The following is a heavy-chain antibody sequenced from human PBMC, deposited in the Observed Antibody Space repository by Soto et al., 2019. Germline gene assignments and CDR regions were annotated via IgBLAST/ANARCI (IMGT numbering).Heavy chain of an antibody. J-gene: IGHJ5*02. CDR3: AKPRWCGASVFDP. D-gene: IGHD3-10*01. CDR1: GFTFSDYG. CDR2: IRGSAGNT. V-gene: IGHV3-23*01. Sequence: EVQLSQSGGGLVQPGGSLRLSCAASGFTFSDYGMSWVRQAPGKGLEWVSTIRGSAGNTYYVDSVKGRFTISRDDSTNTVYLQMNSLRAEDTAVYYCAKPRWCGASVFDPWGQGTLVIVSS.